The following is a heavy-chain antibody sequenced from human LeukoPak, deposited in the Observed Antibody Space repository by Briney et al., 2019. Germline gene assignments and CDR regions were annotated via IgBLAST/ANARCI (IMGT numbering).Heavy chain of an antibody. J-gene: IGHJ4*02. V-gene: IGHV1-18*04. D-gene: IGHD1-14*01. CDR2: ISAFNGNT. CDR3: TRDRVGGDLTGESLY. CDR1: GYTFTGYY. Sequence: GASVKVSCKASGYTFTGYYLHWVRQAPGQGLEWMGWISAFNGNTVYTQKVQGRLTLTTDTSTSTAFMELRNLKSDDTGIYYCTRDRVGGDLTGESLYWGQGTLVTVS.